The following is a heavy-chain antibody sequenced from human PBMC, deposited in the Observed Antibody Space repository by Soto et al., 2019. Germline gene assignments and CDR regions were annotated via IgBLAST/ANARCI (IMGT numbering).Heavy chain of an antibody. CDR1: GYTFTSYG. J-gene: IGHJ6*02. D-gene: IGHD2-15*01. V-gene: IGHV1-18*01. Sequence: ASVKVSCKASGYTFTSYGISWVRQAPGQGPEWMGWISAYNGNTNYAQKLQGRVTMTTDTSTSTAYMELRSLRSDDTAVYYCARVRNIVVVVAARGGMDVWGHGTTATVSS. CDR3: ARVRNIVVVVAARGGMDV. CDR2: ISAYNGNT.